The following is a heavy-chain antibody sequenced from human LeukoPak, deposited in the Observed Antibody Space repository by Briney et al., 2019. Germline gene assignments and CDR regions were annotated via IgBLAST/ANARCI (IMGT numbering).Heavy chain of an antibody. Sequence: GGSLRLSCAASGFTFSSYAMSWVRQAPGKGLEWLSTINGNGRSTYYADSVKGRFTISRDNAKNSMYLQMNSLRAEDTAVYYCAGSGYYRDLDYWGQGTLVTVSS. V-gene: IGHV3-23*01. D-gene: IGHD3-22*01. J-gene: IGHJ4*02. CDR1: GFTFSSYA. CDR2: INGNGRST. CDR3: AGSGYYRDLDY.